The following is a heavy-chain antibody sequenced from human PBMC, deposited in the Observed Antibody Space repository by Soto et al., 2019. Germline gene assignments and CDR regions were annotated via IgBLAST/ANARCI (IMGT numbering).Heavy chain of an antibody. Sequence: SETLSLTCTVSGGSISSGDYYWSWIRQPPGKGLEWIGYIYYSGSTYYNPSLKSRVTISVDTSKNQFSLKLSSVTAADTAVYYCAREWRYDFWSGRTKNPNWFDPWGQGTLVTVS. CDR3: AREWRYDFWSGRTKNPNWFDP. D-gene: IGHD3-3*01. V-gene: IGHV4-30-4*01. CDR1: GGSISSGDYY. CDR2: IYYSGST. J-gene: IGHJ5*02.